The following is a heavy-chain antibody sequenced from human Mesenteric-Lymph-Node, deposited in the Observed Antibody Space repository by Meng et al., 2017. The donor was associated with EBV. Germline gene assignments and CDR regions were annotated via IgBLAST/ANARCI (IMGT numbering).Heavy chain of an antibody. CDR1: WFSPRTSGVG. D-gene: IGHD4-23*01. CDR3: AHIKGGGNSGFLDY. Sequence: QITFKDSGPTLVKPHQTLPLTCTFSWFSPRTSGVGGGWFRQPPEKALEWLALIYWDDDKRYSPSLKSRLTITKDTSINQVVLTMINMDPVDTATYYCAHIKGGGNSGFLDYWGQGTLVTVSS. J-gene: IGHJ4*02. CDR2: IYWDDDK. V-gene: IGHV2-5*02.